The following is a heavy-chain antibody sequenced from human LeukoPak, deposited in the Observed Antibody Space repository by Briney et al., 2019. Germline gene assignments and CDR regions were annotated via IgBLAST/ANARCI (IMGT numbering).Heavy chain of an antibody. V-gene: IGHV3-23*01. Sequence: GGSLRLSCAASGFTFSSYGMTWVRQAPGKGLEWVSSVSGGGVSTYYADSVKGRFTISRDNSKNTLYLQMNSLRAEDTAVYYCAKDAGLSSGYKTEYFQHWGQGTLVTVSS. CDR2: VSGGGVST. J-gene: IGHJ1*01. CDR3: AKDAGLSSGYKTEYFQH. CDR1: GFTFSSYG. D-gene: IGHD3-3*01.